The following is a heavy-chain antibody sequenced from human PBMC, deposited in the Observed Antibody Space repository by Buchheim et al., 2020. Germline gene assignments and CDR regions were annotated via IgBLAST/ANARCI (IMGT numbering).Heavy chain of an antibody. Sequence: EVQLLESGGSLQQPGGSLRLSCVVSGLTFTNYAMSWVRQAPGKGLELVSVISTGASTYYADSVKGRFTISRDTFKNTLYLQMNSLRVEDTALYYCAANWNLDCWGQGTL. CDR3: AANWNLDC. D-gene: IGHD1-1*01. CDR1: GLTFTNYA. V-gene: IGHV3-23*01. CDR2: ISTGAST. J-gene: IGHJ4*02.